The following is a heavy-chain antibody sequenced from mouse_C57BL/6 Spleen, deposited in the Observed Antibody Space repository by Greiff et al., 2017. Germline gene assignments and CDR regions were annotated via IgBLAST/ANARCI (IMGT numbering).Heavy chain of an antibody. CDR2: ISYSGST. CDR1: GYSITSGYD. CDR3: ARGIVTGAMDY. Sequence: EVKLMESGPGMVKPSQSLSLTCTVTGYSITSGYDWHWIRHFPGNKLEWMGYISYSGSTNYNPSLKSRISITHDTSKNHFFLKLKSVTTEDTATYYCARGIVTGAMDYWGQGTSVTVSS. D-gene: IGHD2-5*01. V-gene: IGHV3-1*01. J-gene: IGHJ4*01.